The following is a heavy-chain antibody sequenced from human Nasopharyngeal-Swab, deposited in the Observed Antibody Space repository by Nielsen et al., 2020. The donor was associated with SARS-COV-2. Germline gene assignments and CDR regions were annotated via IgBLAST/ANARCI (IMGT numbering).Heavy chain of an antibody. CDR2: IYYSGST. CDR1: GGSISSYY. Sequence: GSLRLPCTVSGGSISSYYWSWIRQPPGKGLEWIGYIYYSGSTNYNPSLKSRVTISVDTSKNQFSLKLSSVTAADTAVYYCARLGGGGYYYYYYYMDVWGKGTTVTVSS. D-gene: IGHD3-16*01. J-gene: IGHJ6*03. V-gene: IGHV4-59*08. CDR3: ARLGGGGYYYYYYYMDV.